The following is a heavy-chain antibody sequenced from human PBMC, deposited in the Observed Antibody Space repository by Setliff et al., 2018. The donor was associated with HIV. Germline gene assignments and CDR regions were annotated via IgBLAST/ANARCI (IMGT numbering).Heavy chain of an antibody. CDR3: ARAPPGIQNDAFDV. CDR2: NNHGGST. J-gene: IGHJ3*01. CDR1: GFSFTFYA. Sequence: SETLSLSCAASGFSFTFYALSWVRQTPGKGLEWIGENNHGGSTNYNPSLKSRVTISVDTSKNQFSLKLTSVTAADTAVYYCARAPPGIQNDAFDVWGQGTMVTVSS. V-gene: IGHV4-34*01.